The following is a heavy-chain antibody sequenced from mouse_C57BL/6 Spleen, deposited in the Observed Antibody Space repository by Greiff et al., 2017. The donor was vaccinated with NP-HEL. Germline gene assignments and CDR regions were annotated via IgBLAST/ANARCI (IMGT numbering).Heavy chain of an antibody. CDR3: AREGVLRSRDYFDY. V-gene: IGHV1-82*01. Sequence: QVQLKESGPELVKPGASVKISCKASGYAFSSSWMNWVKQRPGKGLEWIGRIYPGDGDTNYNGKFKGKATLTADKSSSTAYMQLSSLTSEDSAVYFCAREGVLRSRDYFDYWGQGTTLTVSS. CDR1: GYAFSSSW. D-gene: IGHD1-1*01. J-gene: IGHJ2*01. CDR2: IYPGDGDT.